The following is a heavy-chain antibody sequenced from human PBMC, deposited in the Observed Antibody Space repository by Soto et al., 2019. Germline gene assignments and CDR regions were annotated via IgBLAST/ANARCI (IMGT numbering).Heavy chain of an antibody. D-gene: IGHD2-2*02. CDR3: ARGGAIVVVPAAIRYYYYGMDV. CDR2: IWYDGSNK. CDR1: GFTFSSYG. J-gene: IGHJ6*02. V-gene: IGHV3-33*01. Sequence: PGGSLRLSCAASGFTFSSYGMHWVRQAPGKGLEWVAVIWYDGSNKYYADSVKGRFTISRDNSKNTLYLQMNSPRAEDTAVYYCARGGAIVVVPAAIRYYYYGMDVWGQGTTVTVSS.